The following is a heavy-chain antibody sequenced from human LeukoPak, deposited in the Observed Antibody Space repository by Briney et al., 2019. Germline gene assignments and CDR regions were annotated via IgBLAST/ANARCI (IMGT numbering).Heavy chain of an antibody. J-gene: IGHJ4*02. CDR2: ISYDGSNK. V-gene: IGHV3-30*04. CDR3: AREHSENYDSSGEYFDY. Sequence: GGSLRLSCAASGFTFSSYAMHWVRQAPGKGLEWVAVISYDGSNKYHADSVKGRFTTSRDNSKNTLYLQMNSLRAEDTAVYYCAREHSENYDSSGEYFDYWGQGTLVTVSS. CDR1: GFTFSSYA. D-gene: IGHD3-22*01.